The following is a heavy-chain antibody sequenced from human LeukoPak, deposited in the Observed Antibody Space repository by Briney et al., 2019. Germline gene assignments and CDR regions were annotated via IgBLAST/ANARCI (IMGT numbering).Heavy chain of an antibody. CDR2: IYTSGST. CDR1: GGSISSYY. Sequence: SETLSLTCTVSGGSISSYYWSWIRQPAGKGLEWIGRIYTSGSTNYNPSLKSRVTMSVDTSKNQFSLKLSSVTAADTAVYYCAREGRVWFGELLHVNWFDPWGQGTLVTVSS. V-gene: IGHV4-4*07. J-gene: IGHJ5*02. CDR3: AREGRVWFGELLHVNWFDP. D-gene: IGHD3-10*01.